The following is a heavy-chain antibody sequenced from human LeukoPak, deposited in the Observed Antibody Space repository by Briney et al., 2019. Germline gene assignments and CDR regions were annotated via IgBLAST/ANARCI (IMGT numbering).Heavy chain of an antibody. CDR3: ARGAPITMIVVVIKVGFDY. CDR2: IDPNSGGT. J-gene: IGHJ4*02. D-gene: IGHD3-22*01. Sequence: GASVKVSCKASGYTFTGYYMRWVRQAPGQGLEWMGWIDPNSGGTSYAQKFQGRVTMTRDTSTSSAYMELSRLTSDDTAVYYCARGAPITMIVVVIKVGFDYWGQGTLVPVSS. V-gene: IGHV1-2*02. CDR1: GYTFTGYY.